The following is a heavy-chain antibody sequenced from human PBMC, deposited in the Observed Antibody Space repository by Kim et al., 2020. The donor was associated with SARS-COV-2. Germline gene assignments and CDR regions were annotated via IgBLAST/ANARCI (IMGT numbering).Heavy chain of an antibody. CDR3: ARRIAAAVGGLYYFDY. CDR1: GGSISSSSYY. D-gene: IGHD6-13*01. J-gene: IGHJ4*02. V-gene: IGHV4-39*01. CDR2: IYYSGST. Sequence: SETLSLTCTVSGGSISSSSYYWGWIRQPPGKGLEWIGSIYYSGSTYYNPSLKSRVTISVDTSKNQFSLKLSSVTAADTAVYYCARRIAAAVGGLYYFDYWGQGTLVPVSS.